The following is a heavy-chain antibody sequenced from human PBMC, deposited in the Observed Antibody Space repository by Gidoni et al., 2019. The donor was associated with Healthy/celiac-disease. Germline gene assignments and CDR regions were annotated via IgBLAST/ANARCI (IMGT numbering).Heavy chain of an antibody. CDR1: GGSISSYD. J-gene: IGHJ4*02. CDR3: ARDRYLGYFENFDY. D-gene: IGHD5-18*01. Sequence: QVQLQASGSGLFKPSATLSLPCTVPGGSISSYDSSWIRQPAGKGLAWIGRIYTSRSTNYDTSLKSRVTMSVDTSKNQFSLKLSSVTAADTAVYYCARDRYLGYFENFDYWGQGTLVTVSS. V-gene: IGHV4-4*07. CDR2: IYTSRST.